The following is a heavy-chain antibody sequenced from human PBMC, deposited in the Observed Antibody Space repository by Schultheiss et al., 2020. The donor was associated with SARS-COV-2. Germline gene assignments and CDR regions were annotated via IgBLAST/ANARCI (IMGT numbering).Heavy chain of an antibody. Sequence: GGSLRLSCAASGFTVSSNYMSWVRQAPGKGLEWVSVIYSGGSTYYADSVKGRFTISRDNSKNTLYLQMNSLRAEDTAVYYCARGVVGRIFDYWGQGTLVTVSS. D-gene: IGHD2-15*01. J-gene: IGHJ4*02. CDR2: IYSGGST. V-gene: IGHV3-53*01. CDR3: ARGVVGRIFDY. CDR1: GFTVSSNY.